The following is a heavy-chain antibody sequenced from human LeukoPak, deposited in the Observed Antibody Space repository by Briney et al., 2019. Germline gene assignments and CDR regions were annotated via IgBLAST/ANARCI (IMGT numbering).Heavy chain of an antibody. J-gene: IGHJ4*02. CDR2: IIPIFGTA. Sequence: SVKVSCKASGGTFISYAISWVRQAPGQGLEWMGGIIPIFGTANYAQKFQGRVTITADESTSTAYMELSSLRSEGTAVYYCARVCYDSSGYGDFDYWGQGTLVTVSS. CDR1: GGTFISYA. V-gene: IGHV1-69*13. D-gene: IGHD3-22*01. CDR3: ARVCYDSSGYGDFDY.